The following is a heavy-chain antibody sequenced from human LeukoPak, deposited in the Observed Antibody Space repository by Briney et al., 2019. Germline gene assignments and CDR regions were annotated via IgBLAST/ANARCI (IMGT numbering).Heavy chain of an antibody. V-gene: IGHV4-39*01. CDR1: GGSISSSSYY. J-gene: IGHJ5*02. CDR3: ARPSSGWSNWFDP. CDR2: IYYSGST. Sequence: SGTLSLTCTVSGGSISSSSYYWGWIRQPPGKGLEWIGSIYYSGSTYYNPSLKSRVTISVDTSKNQFSLKLSSVTAADTAVYYCARPSSGWSNWFDPWGQGTLVTVSS. D-gene: IGHD6-19*01.